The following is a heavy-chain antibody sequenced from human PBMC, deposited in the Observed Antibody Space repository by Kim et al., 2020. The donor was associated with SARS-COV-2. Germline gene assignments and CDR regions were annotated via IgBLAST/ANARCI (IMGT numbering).Heavy chain of an antibody. J-gene: IGHJ1*01. D-gene: IGHD2-2*01. CDR1: GFTFSSYG. CDR3: ARGRIVVVPAPLEYFQH. Sequence: GGSLRLSCAASGFTFSSYGMHWVRQAPGKGLEWVAVISYDGSNKYYADSVKGRFTISRDNSKNTLYLQMNSLRAEDTAVYYCARGRIVVVPAPLEYFQHWGQGTLVTVSS. V-gene: IGHV3-33*05. CDR2: ISYDGSNK.